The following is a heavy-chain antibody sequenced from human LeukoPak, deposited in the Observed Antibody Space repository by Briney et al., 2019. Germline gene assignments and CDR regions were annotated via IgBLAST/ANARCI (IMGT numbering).Heavy chain of an antibody. D-gene: IGHD2-8*01. J-gene: IGHJ2*01. V-gene: IGHV3-49*03. Sequence: GGSLRLSCTGSGFTVSDSTMTWFRQAPGRGPEWVGFVRGKTYGGAALYAASVKGRFIITRDDSTSTAYLQMNNLKIEDTGVYYCTRGQGLYFWGRGTLVTVSS. CDR3: TRGQGLYF. CDR2: VRGKTYGGAA. CDR1: GFTVSDST.